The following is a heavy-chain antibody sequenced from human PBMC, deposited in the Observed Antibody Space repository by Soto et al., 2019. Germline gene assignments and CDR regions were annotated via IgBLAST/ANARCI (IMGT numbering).Heavy chain of an antibody. J-gene: IGHJ4*02. CDR1: GGSFSGYY. Sequence: SETLSLTCAVYGGSFSGYYWSWIRQPPGKGLEWIGEINHSGSTNYNPSLKSRVTISVDTSKNQFSLKLSSVTAADTAVYYCARVPTGGSYHFDYWGQGTLVTVSS. D-gene: IGHD1-26*01. CDR2: INHSGST. CDR3: ARVPTGGSYHFDY. V-gene: IGHV4-34*01.